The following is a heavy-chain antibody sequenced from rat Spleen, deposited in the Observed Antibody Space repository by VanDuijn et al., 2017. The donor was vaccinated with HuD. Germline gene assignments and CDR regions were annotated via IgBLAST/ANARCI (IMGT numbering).Heavy chain of an antibody. Sequence: EVQLVESGGALVQPGRSLKLSCAASGFTFSSYDMAWVRQAPEKGLEWVASITNTGGSTSYPDSVKGRFTISRDNAKSTLYLQMNSLRSEDTATYYCTRPVTGFDYWGQGVMVTVSS. CDR1: GFTFSSYD. D-gene: IGHD5-1*01. CDR2: ITNTGGST. V-gene: IGHV5-27*01. J-gene: IGHJ2*01. CDR3: TRPVTGFDY.